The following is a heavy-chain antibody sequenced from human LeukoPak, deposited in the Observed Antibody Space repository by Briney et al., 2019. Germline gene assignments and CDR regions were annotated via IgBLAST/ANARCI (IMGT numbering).Heavy chain of an antibody. CDR2: IVVGSGNT. CDR1: GFTFTSSA. D-gene: IGHD3-3*01. CDR3: AAVPKSARYYDFWSGYYPA. Sequence: ASVKVSCKASGFTFTSSAVQWVRQARGQRLEWIGWIVVGSGNTNYAQKFQERVTITRDMSTSTAYMELSSLRSEDTAVYYCAAVPKSARYYDFWSGYYPAWGQGTLVTVSS. J-gene: IGHJ5*02. V-gene: IGHV1-58*01.